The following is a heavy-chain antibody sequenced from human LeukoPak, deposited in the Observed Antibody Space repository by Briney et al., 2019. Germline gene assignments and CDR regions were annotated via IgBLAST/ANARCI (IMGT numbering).Heavy chain of an antibody. CDR3: ARAEGYDFWSGPND. Sequence: GGSLRLSXAASGFTFSSYSMNWVRQAPGKGLEWVSSISSSSSYIYYADSVKGRFTISRDNAKNSLYLQMNSLRAEDTAVYYCARAEGYDFWSGPNDWGQGTLVTVSS. CDR2: ISSSSSYI. D-gene: IGHD3-3*01. J-gene: IGHJ4*02. V-gene: IGHV3-21*01. CDR1: GFTFSSYS.